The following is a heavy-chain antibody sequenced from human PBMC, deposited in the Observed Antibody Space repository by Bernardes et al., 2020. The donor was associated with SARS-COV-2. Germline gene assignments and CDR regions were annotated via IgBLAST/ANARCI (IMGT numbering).Heavy chain of an antibody. CDR2: ISLDGSWL. CDR1: GFPFRGYS. V-gene: IGHV3-30-3*01. Sequence: GSLRLSCAGSGFPFRGYSFNWVRQAPGKGLEWVAVISLDGSWLSYPDSVKGRFTISRDDSKNTLYLEMHNLRSEDTAVYYCAREGGSSGHAGYLDIWGQGTLVTVSS. J-gene: IGHJ4*02. CDR3: AREGGSSGHAGYLDI. D-gene: IGHD3-22*01.